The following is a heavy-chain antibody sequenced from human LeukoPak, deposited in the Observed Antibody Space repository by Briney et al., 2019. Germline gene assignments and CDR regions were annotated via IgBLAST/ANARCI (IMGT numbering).Heavy chain of an antibody. CDR1: GGSFSGYY. Sequence: SETLSLTCAVYGGSFSGYYWSWIRQPPGKGLERIGEINHSGSTNYNPSLKSRVTISVDTSKNQFSLKLSSVTAADTAVYYCARGRYYGSGSYSNGVSPAAYWGQGTLVTVSS. J-gene: IGHJ4*02. V-gene: IGHV4-34*01. D-gene: IGHD3-10*01. CDR3: ARGRYYGSGSYSNGVSPAAY. CDR2: INHSGST.